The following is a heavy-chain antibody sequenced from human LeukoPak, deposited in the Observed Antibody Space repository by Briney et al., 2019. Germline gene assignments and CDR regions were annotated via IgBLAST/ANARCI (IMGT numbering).Heavy chain of an antibody. D-gene: IGHD1-26*01. V-gene: IGHV3-48*03. CDR3: ANRDSGSYLIY. CDR1: GFTFSSYE. J-gene: IGHJ4*02. Sequence: GGSLRLSCAASGFTFSSYEMNWVRQAPGKGLEWVSYISSSGSTIYYADSVKGRFTISRDNAKNSLYLQMNSLRAEDTAVYYCANRDSGSYLIYWGQGTLVTVSS. CDR2: ISSSGSTI.